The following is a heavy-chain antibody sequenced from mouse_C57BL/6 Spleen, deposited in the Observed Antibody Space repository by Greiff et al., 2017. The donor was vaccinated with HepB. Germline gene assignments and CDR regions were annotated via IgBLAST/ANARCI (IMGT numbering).Heavy chain of an antibody. D-gene: IGHD2-2*01. CDR3: ARRVTYYFDY. V-gene: IGHV3-6*01. CDR2: ISYDGSN. J-gene: IGHJ2*01. CDR1: GYSITSGYY. Sequence: DVKLQESGPGLVKPSQSLSLTCSVTGYSITSGYYWNWIRQFPGNKLEWMGYISYDGSNNYNPSLKNRISITRDTSKNQFFLKLNSVTTEDTATYYCARRVTYYFDYWGQGTTLTVSS.